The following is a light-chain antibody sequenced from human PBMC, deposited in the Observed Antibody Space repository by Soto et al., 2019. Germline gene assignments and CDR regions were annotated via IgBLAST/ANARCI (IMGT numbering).Light chain of an antibody. CDR3: SSYTRSSPLFV. Sequence: QSVLTQPASVSGSPGQSITISCTGTSSDVGGYDYVSWYQHHPGKAPKLMIYEVTNRPSDVSYRFSGSKSGNTASLTISGLQDEDEADYYCSSYTRSSPLFVFGTGTKLTVL. CDR2: EVT. J-gene: IGLJ1*01. V-gene: IGLV2-14*01. CDR1: SSDVGGYDY.